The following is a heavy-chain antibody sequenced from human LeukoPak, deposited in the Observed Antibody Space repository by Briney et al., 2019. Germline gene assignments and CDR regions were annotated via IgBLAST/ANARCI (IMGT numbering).Heavy chain of an antibody. CDR3: ARVSRRSSSGYYYFDY. CDR1: GASISSYY. Sequence: PSETLSLTCTVSGASISSYYWSWIRQPPGKGLEWIGYIYYSGSTNYNPSLKSRVTISVDTSKNQFSLKLSSVTAADTAVYYCARVSRRSSSGYYYFDYWGQETLVTVSS. V-gene: IGHV4-59*01. J-gene: IGHJ4*02. CDR2: IYYSGST. D-gene: IGHD3-22*01.